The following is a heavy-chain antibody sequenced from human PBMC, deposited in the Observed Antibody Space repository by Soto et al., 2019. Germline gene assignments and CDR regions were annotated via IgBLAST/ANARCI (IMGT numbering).Heavy chain of an antibody. J-gene: IGHJ6*02. V-gene: IGHV3-23*01. CDR2: ISGSGGST. Sequence: GGSLRLSCAASGFTFSSYAMSWVRQAPGKGLEWVSAISGSGGSTYYADSVKGRFTISRDNSKNTLYLQMNSLRAEDTAVYYCAKFGGGQPVYYYYGMDVWGQGTTVTVSS. CDR1: GFTFSSYA. D-gene: IGHD3-16*01. CDR3: AKFGGGQPVYYYYGMDV.